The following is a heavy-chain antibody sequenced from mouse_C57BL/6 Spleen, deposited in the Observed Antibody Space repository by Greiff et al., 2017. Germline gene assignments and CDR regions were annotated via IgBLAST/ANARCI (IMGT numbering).Heavy chain of an antibody. V-gene: IGHV14-2*01. J-gene: IGHJ3*01. CDR1: GFNFKDYD. D-gene: IGHD2-4*01. Sequence: VQLQQSGAELVKPGASVKLSCTASGFNFKDYDMHWVKQRTEQGLEWMGRIDPEDGETKYAPKFQGKATITADTSSNTAYLQLSSLTSEDTAVYYCARPLYYDYYEGAWFAYWGHGTLVTVSA. CDR2: IDPEDGET. CDR3: ARPLYYDYYEGAWFAY.